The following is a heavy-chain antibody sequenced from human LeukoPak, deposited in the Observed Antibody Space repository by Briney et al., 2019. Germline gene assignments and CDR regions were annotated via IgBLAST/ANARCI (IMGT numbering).Heavy chain of an antibody. J-gene: IGHJ6*02. CDR3: ARDLELRTAMAYYYYYGMDV. CDR1: GFTFSSYA. CDR2: ISYDGSNK. D-gene: IGHD5-18*01. Sequence: GGSLRLSRAASGFTFSSYAMHWVRQAPGKGLEWVAVISYDGSNKYYADSVKGRFTISRDNSKNTLYLQMNSLRAEDTAVYYCARDLELRTAMAYYYYYGMDVWGQGTTVTVSS. V-gene: IGHV3-30-3*01.